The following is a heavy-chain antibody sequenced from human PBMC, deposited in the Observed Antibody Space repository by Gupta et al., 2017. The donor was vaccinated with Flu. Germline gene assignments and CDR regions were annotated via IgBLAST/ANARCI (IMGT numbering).Heavy chain of an antibody. CDR2: IKHDGSEA. J-gene: IGHJ4*02. CDR1: RFSLSGYW. CDR3: FAGHYFGS. D-gene: IGHD3-9*01. Sequence: EFGGGVVHPGGSLRLSCTASRFSLSGYWMNWIRRAPGKGLEWVANIKHDGSEAFYASSVKGRFTISRDSARNSVFLQMNNLRTEDAAVYYCFAGHYFGSWGQGTQVTVSS. V-gene: IGHV3-7*01.